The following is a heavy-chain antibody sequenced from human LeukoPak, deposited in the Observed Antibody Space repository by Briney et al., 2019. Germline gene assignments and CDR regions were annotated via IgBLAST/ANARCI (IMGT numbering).Heavy chain of an antibody. CDR1: GFTFSSYA. Sequence: PGGSLRLSCAASGFTFSSYAMSWVRQPPGKGLEWIGSIYYSGSTYYNPSLKSRVTISVDTSKNQFSLKLSSVTAADTAVHYCARSIVGATLAIDYWGQGTLVTVSS. V-gene: IGHV4-39*01. CDR3: ARSIVGATLAIDY. CDR2: IYYSGST. J-gene: IGHJ4*02. D-gene: IGHD1-26*01.